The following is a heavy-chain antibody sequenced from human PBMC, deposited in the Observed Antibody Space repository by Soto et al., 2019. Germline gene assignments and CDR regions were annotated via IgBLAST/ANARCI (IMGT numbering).Heavy chain of an antibody. CDR3: ARGSVGYSSNLPAAFDI. D-gene: IGHD6-13*01. CDR2: INAGNGNT. CDR1: GYTFTSYA. Sequence: ASVKVSCKASGYTFTSYAMHWVRQAPGQRLEWMGWINAGNGNTKYSQKFQGRVTITRDTSASTAYMELSSLRSEDTAVYYCARGSVGYSSNLPAAFDIWGQGTMVTVSS. V-gene: IGHV1-3*01. J-gene: IGHJ3*02.